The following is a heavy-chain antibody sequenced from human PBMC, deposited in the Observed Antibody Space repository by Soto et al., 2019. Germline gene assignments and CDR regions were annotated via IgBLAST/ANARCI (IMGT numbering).Heavy chain of an antibody. CDR2: ISSSSSTI. J-gene: IGHJ3*02. CDR1: GFTFSSYS. D-gene: IGHD5-18*01. Sequence: GGSLRLSCAASGFTFSSYSMNWVRQAPGKGLEWVSYISSSSSTIYYADSVKGRFTISRDNAKNSLYLQMNSLRAEDTAVYYCARERNVDTDMLGQPDAFDIWGQGTMVTVSS. V-gene: IGHV3-48*04. CDR3: ARERNVDTDMLGQPDAFDI.